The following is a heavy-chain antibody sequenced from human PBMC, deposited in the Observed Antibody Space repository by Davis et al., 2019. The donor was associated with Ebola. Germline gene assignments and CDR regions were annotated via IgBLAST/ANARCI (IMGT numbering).Heavy chain of an antibody. CDR3: ARNGRDGYDLGAYYYGLDV. Sequence: PGGSLRLSCAASGFTFSSYSMTWVRQAPGKGLEWVSTISSGGTTYYADSVTGRFTISRDYFKDTLYLQMNILRADDSAVYYCARNGRDGYDLGAYYYGLDVWGKGTTVTVSS. J-gene: IGHJ6*04. V-gene: IGHV3-23*01. CDR2: ISSGGTT. CDR1: GFTFSSYS. D-gene: IGHD5-24*01.